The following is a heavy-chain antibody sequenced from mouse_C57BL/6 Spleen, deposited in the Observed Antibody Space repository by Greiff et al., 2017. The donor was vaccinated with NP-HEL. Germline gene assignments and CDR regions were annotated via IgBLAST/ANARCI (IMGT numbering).Heavy chain of an antibody. V-gene: IGHV1-15*01. Sequence: QVQLQQSGAELVRPGASVTLSCKASGYTFTDYEMPWVKQTPVHGLEWIGAIDPETGGTAYNQKFKGKAILTADKSSSTAYMELRSLTSEDSAVYYCTSGYYGSSPFAYWGQGTLVTVSA. CDR1: GYTFTDYE. J-gene: IGHJ3*01. CDR2: IDPETGGT. CDR3: TSGYYGSSPFAY. D-gene: IGHD1-1*01.